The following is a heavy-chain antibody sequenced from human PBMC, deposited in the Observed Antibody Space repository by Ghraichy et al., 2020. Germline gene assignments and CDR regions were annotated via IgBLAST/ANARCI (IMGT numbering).Heavy chain of an antibody. J-gene: IGHJ4*02. CDR1: GDSISSGGKS. CDR3: VRAKLFFAVSGYFPQPLDY. D-gene: IGHD5-18*01. V-gene: IGHV4-30-2*01. Sequence: SETLSLTCAVSGDSISSGGKSWSWIRQPPGKGLEWIGFIYGSGTTYYNPSLKSRVTISVDSSKNQFSLKLNSVTAADTAVYYCVRAKLFFAVSGYFPQPLDYWGQGTLVTVSS. CDR2: IYGSGTT.